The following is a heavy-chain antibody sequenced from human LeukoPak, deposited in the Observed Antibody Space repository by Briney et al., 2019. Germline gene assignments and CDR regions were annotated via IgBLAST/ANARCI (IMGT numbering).Heavy chain of an antibody. CDR3: VKVYYDSSVSFDY. CDR2: ISSNGGST. V-gene: IGHV3-64D*06. Sequence: GGSLRLSCSGSGFTISNYAIHWVRQAPGKGLEYVSAISSNGGSTNYADSVKGRFTISRDNSKNTLYLQMSSLRAEDTAVYYCVKVYYDSSVSFDYWGQGTLVTVSS. D-gene: IGHD3-22*01. J-gene: IGHJ4*02. CDR1: GFTISNYA.